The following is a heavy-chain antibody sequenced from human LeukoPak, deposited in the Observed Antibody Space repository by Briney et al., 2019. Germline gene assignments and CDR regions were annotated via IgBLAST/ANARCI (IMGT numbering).Heavy chain of an antibody. CDR2: INHSGST. D-gene: IGHD6-13*01. J-gene: IGHJ4*02. Sequence: GSLRLSCTASGFTFGDYAMSWIRQPPGKGLEWIGEINHSGSTNYNPSLKSRVTISVDTSKNQFSLKLSSVTAADTAVYYCARRRYTGYSSSRYPNDYWGQGTLVTVSS. CDR3: ARRRYTGYSSSRYPNDY. V-gene: IGHV4-34*01. CDR1: GFTFGDYA.